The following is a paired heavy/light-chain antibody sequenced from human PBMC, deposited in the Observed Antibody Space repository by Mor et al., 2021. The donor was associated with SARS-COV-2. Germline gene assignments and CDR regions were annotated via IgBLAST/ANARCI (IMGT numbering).Heavy chain of an antibody. CDR1: GFTFSSYG. V-gene: IGHV3-30*18. CDR3: AKEGYYSSASFDY. CDR2: ISYDGSNK. Sequence: QVQLVESGGGVVQPGRSLRLSCAASGFTFSSYGIHWVRQAPGKGLEWVALISYDGSNKYHTDVEGRFTISRDNSKNTMYLQMNSLRAEDTAVYYCAKEGYYSSASFDYWGQGTLVTVSS. D-gene: IGHD6-6*01. J-gene: IGHJ4*02.
Light chain of an antibody. J-gene: IGLJ2*01. V-gene: IGLV2-11*01. CDR2: DVN. Sequence: QSALTQPRSVSGSPGQSVTISCTGTSSDVGAYNYVSWYQQHPGKAPKLMIYDVNKRPSGVPDRFSGSKSGNTASLTISGLQAEDEADYYCCSYAGYYTSDVVFGGGTKLTVL. CDR3: CSYAGYYTSDVV. CDR1: SSDVGAYNY.